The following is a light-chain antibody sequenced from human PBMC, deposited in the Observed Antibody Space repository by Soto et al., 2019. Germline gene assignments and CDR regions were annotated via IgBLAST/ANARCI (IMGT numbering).Light chain of an antibody. J-gene: IGKJ4*01. Sequence: EIVLTQSPGTLSLSPGERATLSCRASQSVRSSYLAWYQQKPGQAPRLLIYSASTRATGIPDRFSGSGSGTDFTLTISRLEPEDFAVFYCQQYGRSPLTFGGGTKVEI. CDR3: QQYGRSPLT. V-gene: IGKV3-20*01. CDR1: QSVRSSY. CDR2: SAS.